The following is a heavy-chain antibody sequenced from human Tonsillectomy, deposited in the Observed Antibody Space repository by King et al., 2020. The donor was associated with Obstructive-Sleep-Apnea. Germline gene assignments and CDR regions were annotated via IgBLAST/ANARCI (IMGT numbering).Heavy chain of an antibody. Sequence: VQLVESGGGVVQPGRSLRLSCAASGFTFSSYGMNWVRQAPGKGLEWVAVISYDGSNKYYEDSVKGRFTVSRDNSKNTLYLQMNSLRPEDTAVYYCAKEMIAAAATGGMDVWGQGTTVTVSS. D-gene: IGHD6-13*01. V-gene: IGHV3-30*18. CDR2: ISYDGSNK. CDR1: GFTFSSYG. CDR3: AKEMIAAAATGGMDV. J-gene: IGHJ6*02.